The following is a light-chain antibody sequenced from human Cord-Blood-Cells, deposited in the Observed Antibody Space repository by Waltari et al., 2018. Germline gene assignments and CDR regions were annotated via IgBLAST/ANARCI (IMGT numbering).Light chain of an antibody. CDR1: SGSVSTSSY. J-gene: IGLJ3*02. CDR3: VLYMGSGIRV. CDR2: STN. Sequence: QTVVTQEPSFSVSPGGTVTLTCGLSSGSVSTSSYPSWYQQTPGQAPRTLIYSTNTRSSVVPDRFSGSILGNKAALTITGAQADDESDYYCVLYMGSGIRVFGGGTKLTVL. V-gene: IGLV8-61*01.